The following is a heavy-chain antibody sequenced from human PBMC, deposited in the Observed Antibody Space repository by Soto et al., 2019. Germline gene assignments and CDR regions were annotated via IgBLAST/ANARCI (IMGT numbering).Heavy chain of an antibody. V-gene: IGHV3-30*03. D-gene: IGHD1-20*01. CDR2: ISYDGSNK. CDR3: ARGHNWNDRGMDV. Sequence: QVQLVESGGGVVQPGRSLRLSCAASGFTFSSYGMHWVRQAPGKGLEWVAVISYDGSNKYYADSVKGRFTISRDNSKNTLYLQMNSLRAEDTAVYYCARGHNWNDRGMDVWGQGTTVTVSS. J-gene: IGHJ6*02. CDR1: GFTFSSYG.